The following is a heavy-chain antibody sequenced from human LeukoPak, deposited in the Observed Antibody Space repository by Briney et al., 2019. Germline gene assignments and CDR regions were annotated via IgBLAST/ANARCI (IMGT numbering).Heavy chain of an antibody. Sequence: PSQTLSLSCSVSGASITSGKSYWSWIRQPAGKRPEFVGRMYSSGTTNYNPSVRGRVTISVDTSKNLFTLNLTSVTAADTAVYYCARDEGRHGFDDWGPGTLVTVSS. J-gene: IGHJ4*02. CDR2: MYSSGTT. CDR1: GASITSGKSY. D-gene: IGHD3-10*01. V-gene: IGHV4-61*02. CDR3: ARDEGRHGFDD.